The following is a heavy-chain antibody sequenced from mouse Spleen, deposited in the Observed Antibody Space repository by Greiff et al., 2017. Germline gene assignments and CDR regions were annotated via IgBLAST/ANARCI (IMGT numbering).Heavy chain of an antibody. CDR1: GFTFSDYY. CDR3: ARELRQSYFDY. J-gene: IGHJ2*01. V-gene: IGHV5-16*01. CDR2: INYDGSST. D-gene: IGHD3-2*02. Sequence: DVKLVESEGGLVQPGSSMKLSCTASGFTFSDYYMAWVRQVPEKGLEWVANINYDGSSTYYLDSLKSRFIISRDNAKNILYLQMSSLKSEDTATYYCARELRQSYFDYWGQGTTLTVSS.